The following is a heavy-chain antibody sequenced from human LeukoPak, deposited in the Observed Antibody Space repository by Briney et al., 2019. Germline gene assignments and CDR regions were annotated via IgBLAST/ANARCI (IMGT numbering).Heavy chain of an antibody. V-gene: IGHV1-46*01. J-gene: IGHJ6*03. CDR1: GYTFTSYY. CDR3: ARDRFLMVRGVITHHYYYYYMDV. CDR2: INPSGGST. Sequence: GASVKVSCKASGYTFTSYYMHWVRQAPGQGLEWMGLINPSGGSTSYAQKFQGRVTMTRDTSTSTIYMELSSLRSEDTAVYYCARDRFLMVRGVITHHYYYYYMDVWGKGTTVTISS. D-gene: IGHD3-10*01.